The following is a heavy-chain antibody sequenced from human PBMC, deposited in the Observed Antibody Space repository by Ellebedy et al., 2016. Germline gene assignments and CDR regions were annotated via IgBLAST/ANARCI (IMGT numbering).Heavy chain of an antibody. D-gene: IGHD2-2*01. CDR1: GYTFSNYG. V-gene: IGHV1-18*01. J-gene: IGHJ4*02. CDR2: ISAYNGDT. CDR3: ARGGMLYCTSTYCVDY. Sequence: ASVKVSCXASGYTFSNYGITWVRQASGQGLEWMGWISAYNGDTNYAQKFQGRLTMTTDTSTSTAYMELRSLRSDDAAMYYCARGGMLYCTSTYCVDYWGQGTLVTVSS.